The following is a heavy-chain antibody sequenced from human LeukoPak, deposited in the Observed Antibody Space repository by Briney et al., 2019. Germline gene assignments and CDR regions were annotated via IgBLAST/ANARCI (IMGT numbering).Heavy chain of an antibody. CDR1: GFTFSSYE. CDR2: ISSSGSTI. CDR3: ARDAAPEPYFDWLGYWFDP. V-gene: IGHV3-48*03. D-gene: IGHD3-9*01. J-gene: IGHJ5*02. Sequence: PGGSLRLSCAASGFTFSSYEMNWVRQAPGKGLEWVSYISSSGSTIYYAGSVKGRFTISRDNAKNSLYLQMNSLRAEDTAVYYCARDAAPEPYFDWLGYWFDPWGQGTLVTVSS.